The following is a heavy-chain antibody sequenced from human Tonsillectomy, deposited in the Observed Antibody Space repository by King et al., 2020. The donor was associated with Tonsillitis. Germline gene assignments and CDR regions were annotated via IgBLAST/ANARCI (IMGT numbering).Heavy chain of an antibody. Sequence: VPLVPSGAAVQPPGSSVTVSCPASGGPFSSYAIRWVRPAPGPGLEWMGGIIPIFGTAHYAQKFQGRVPLPADESTRTASMELSSLRSEDTAVYYCAKSSGYYYLEYFQHWGQGTLVTVSS. CDR1: GGPFSSYA. V-gene: IGHV1-69*01. CDR3: AKSSGYYYLEYFQH. D-gene: IGHD3-22*01. CDR2: IIPIFGTA. J-gene: IGHJ1*01.